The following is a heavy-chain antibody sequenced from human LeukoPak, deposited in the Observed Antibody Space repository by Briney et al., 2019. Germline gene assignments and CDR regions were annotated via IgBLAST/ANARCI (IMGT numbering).Heavy chain of an antibody. D-gene: IGHD3-3*01. CDR2: IYYSGST. Sequence: SETLSLTCTVSGGSISSSSYYWGWIRQPPGKGLEWIGSIYYSGSTYYNPSLKSRVTISVDTSKNQFSLKLSSVTAADTAVYYCASLSWDFWSGYCWFDPWGQGTLVTVSS. CDR3: ASLSWDFWSGYCWFDP. V-gene: IGHV4-39*01. J-gene: IGHJ5*02. CDR1: GGSISSSSYY.